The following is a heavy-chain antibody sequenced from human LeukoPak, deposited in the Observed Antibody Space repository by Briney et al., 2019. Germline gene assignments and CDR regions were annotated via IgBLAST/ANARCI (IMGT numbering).Heavy chain of an antibody. CDR3: AKDGRGAFDY. V-gene: IGHV3-48*04. D-gene: IGHD3-10*01. Sequence: GGSLRLSCAASGFTFSRYTMNWVRQAPGKGLEWVSYISSSGSTIYYADSVKGRFTISRDNAKNSLYLQMNSLRVEDTAVYYCAKDGRGAFDYWGQGTLVTVSS. J-gene: IGHJ4*02. CDR2: ISSSGSTI. CDR1: GFTFSRYT.